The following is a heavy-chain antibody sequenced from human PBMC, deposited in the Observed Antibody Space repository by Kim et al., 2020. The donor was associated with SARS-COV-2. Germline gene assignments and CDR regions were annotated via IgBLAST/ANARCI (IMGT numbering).Heavy chain of an antibody. Sequence: GGSLRLSCAASGFTFSSYAMSWVRQAPGKGLDWVSVISGSGTSTYYADSVKGRFTISRDNSKNTLYLQMNSLRAEDTAVYYCAKSRRDGYPGMEADWGQGTMVTVSS. CDR1: GFTFSSYA. D-gene: IGHD5-12*01. V-gene: IGHV3-23*01. CDR2: ISGSGTST. J-gene: IGHJ3*01. CDR3: AKSRRDGYPGMEAD.